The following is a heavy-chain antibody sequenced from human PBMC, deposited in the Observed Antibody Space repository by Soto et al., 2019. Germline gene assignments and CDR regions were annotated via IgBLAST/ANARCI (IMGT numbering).Heavy chain of an antibody. CDR2: ISAYNGNT. D-gene: IGHD2-2*02. CDR3: ARDCISTSCYTAFDI. Sequence: ASVKVSCKASGYTFTSYGISWVRQAPGQGLEWMGWISAYNGNTNYAQKLQGRVTMTTDTSTSTAYMELRSLRSDDTAVYYCARDCISTSCYTAFDIWGQGTMGTVSS. J-gene: IGHJ3*02. CDR1: GYTFTSYG. V-gene: IGHV1-18*01.